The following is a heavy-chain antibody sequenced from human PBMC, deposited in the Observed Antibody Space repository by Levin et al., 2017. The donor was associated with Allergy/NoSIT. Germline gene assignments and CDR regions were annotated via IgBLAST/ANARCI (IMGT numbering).Heavy chain of an antibody. Sequence: LSLPCAASGFTFRSYAMSWVRQAPGKGLEWVSGISGSGGSTYYADSVKGRFTISRDNSKNTLYLQMNSLRAEDTAVYYCAKDTYYYDSSGYSSLFDYWGQGTLVTVSS. V-gene: IGHV3-23*01. CDR2: ISGSGGST. J-gene: IGHJ4*02. CDR3: AKDTYYYDSSGYSSLFDY. CDR1: GFTFRSYA. D-gene: IGHD3-22*01.